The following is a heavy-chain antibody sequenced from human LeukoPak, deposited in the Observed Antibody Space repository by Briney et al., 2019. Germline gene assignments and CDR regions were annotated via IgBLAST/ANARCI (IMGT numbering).Heavy chain of an antibody. CDR3: AKGRGYSYGSIDY. D-gene: IGHD5-18*01. V-gene: IGHV3-48*01. CDR2: ISSSSSTI. Sequence: GGSLRLSCAASGFTFSSYSMNWVRQAPGKGLEWVSYISSSSSTIYYADSVKGRFTISRDNSENTLYLQMNSLRAEDTAVYYCAKGRGYSYGSIDYWGQGTLVTVSS. CDR1: GFTFSSYS. J-gene: IGHJ4*02.